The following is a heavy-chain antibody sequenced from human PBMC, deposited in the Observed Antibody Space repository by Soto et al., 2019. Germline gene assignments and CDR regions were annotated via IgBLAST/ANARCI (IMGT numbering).Heavy chain of an antibody. CDR2: ISYDGSNK. J-gene: IGHJ4*02. V-gene: IGHV3-30*18. CDR1: GFTFSSYG. D-gene: IGHD1-20*01. Sequence: QVQLVESGGGVVQPGRSLRLSCAASGFTFSSYGMHWVRQAPGKGLEWVAVISYDGSNKYYADSVKGRFTISRDNSKNTLYLQMNSLRAEDTAVYYCVKDSTPYNWKLGYWGQGTLVTVSS. CDR3: VKDSTPYNWKLGY.